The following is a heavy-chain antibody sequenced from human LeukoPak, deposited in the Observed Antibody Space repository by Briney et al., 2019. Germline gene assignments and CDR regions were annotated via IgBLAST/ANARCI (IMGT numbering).Heavy chain of an antibody. D-gene: IGHD3-10*01. CDR2: IYYSGST. J-gene: IGHJ6*02. CDR1: GGSISSYY. CDR3: ARKELVPHYYYYYGMDV. Sequence: PSETLSLTCTVSGGSISSYYWSWIRQPPGQGLEWIGYIYYSGSTSYNPSLKSRVTISVDTSKNQFSLKLSSVTTADTAGYYCARKELVPHYYYYYGMDVWGHGTTVTVSS. V-gene: IGHV4-59*08.